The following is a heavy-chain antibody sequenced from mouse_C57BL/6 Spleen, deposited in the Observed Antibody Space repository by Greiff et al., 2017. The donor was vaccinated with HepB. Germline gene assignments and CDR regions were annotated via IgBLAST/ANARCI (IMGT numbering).Heavy chain of an antibody. CDR1: GFTFSSYG. CDR3: ARQVVTTVEYYFDY. J-gene: IGHJ2*01. Sequence: EVMLVESGGDLVKPGGSLKLSCAASGFTFSSYGMSWVRQTPDKRLEWVATISSGGSYTYYPDSVKGRFTISRDNAKNTLYLQMSSLKSEDTAMYYCARQVVTTVEYYFDYWGQGTTLTVSS. V-gene: IGHV5-6*01. CDR2: ISSGGSYT. D-gene: IGHD1-1*01.